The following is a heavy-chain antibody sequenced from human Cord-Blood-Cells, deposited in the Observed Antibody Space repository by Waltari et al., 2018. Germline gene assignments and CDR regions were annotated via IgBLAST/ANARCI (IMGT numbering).Heavy chain of an antibody. Sequence: QVQLVESGGGVVQPGRSLRLSCAASGFTFSSYAIHWVRQAPGKGLEWVAVISYDGSNKYYADSVKGRFTISRDNSKNTLYLQMNSLRAEDTAVYYCARDERGSWYFDYWGQGTLVTVSS. J-gene: IGHJ4*02. CDR1: GFTFSSYA. CDR2: ISYDGSNK. CDR3: ARDERGSWYFDY. V-gene: IGHV3-30-3*01. D-gene: IGHD6-13*01.